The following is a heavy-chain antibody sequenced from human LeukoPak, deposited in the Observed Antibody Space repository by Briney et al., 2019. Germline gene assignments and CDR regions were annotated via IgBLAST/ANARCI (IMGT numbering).Heavy chain of an antibody. Sequence: SETLSLTCTASGGSISSYYWNWIRQPAGKGLEYIGRTYTGGSTNYNPSLKSRVTMPVDTSKNQFSLKLSSVTAADTAVYYCVGGTYYGGDYWGQGTLVTVSS. CDR3: VGGTYYGGDY. D-gene: IGHD1-26*01. V-gene: IGHV4-4*07. J-gene: IGHJ4*02. CDR2: TYTGGST. CDR1: GGSISSYY.